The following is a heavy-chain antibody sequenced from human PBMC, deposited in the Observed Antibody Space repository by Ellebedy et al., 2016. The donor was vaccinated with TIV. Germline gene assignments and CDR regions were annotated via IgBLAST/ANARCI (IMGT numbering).Heavy chain of an antibody. CDR3: TRSVEYYFDS. V-gene: IGHV3-48*04. CDR1: GFPFKIYS. J-gene: IGHJ4*02. D-gene: IGHD2/OR15-2a*01. CDR2: MTSDMRTI. Sequence: GESLKISCAASGFPFKIYSMNWVRQAPGTGLEWIAYMTSDMRTIYYAESVKGRFTISRDNARNSLTLQTDSLRGEDTAIYYCTRSVEYYFDSWGQGAPVTVSS.